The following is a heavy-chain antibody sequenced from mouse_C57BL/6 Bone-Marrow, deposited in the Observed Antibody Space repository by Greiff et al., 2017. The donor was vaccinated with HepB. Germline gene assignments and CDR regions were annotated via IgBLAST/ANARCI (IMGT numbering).Heavy chain of an antibody. D-gene: IGHD1-1*01. Sequence: QVQLQQPGAELVKPEASVKLSCKASGYTFTSYWMHWVKQRPGRGLEWIGRIDPNRGGTKYNEKFKSKATLTVDKPSSRAYMQLSSRTSEDCAVYNCAVPNYCGSSLPYAMDYRGQGTSVTVSS. J-gene: IGHJ4*01. CDR3: AVPNYCGSSLPYAMDY. CDR1: GYTFTSYW. V-gene: IGHV1-72*01. CDR2: IDPNRGGT.